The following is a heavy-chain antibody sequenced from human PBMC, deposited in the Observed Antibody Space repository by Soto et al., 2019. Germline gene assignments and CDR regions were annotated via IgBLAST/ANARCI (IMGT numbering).Heavy chain of an antibody. CDR3: AKASGWFGEFDY. D-gene: IGHD3-10*01. CDR1: GFTFSSYA. Sequence: EVQLLESGGGLVQPGGSLRLSCAASGFTFSSYAMSWVRQAPGKGLEWVSAISGSGGSTYYADSVKGRFTISRDNSKNTRYLQMNSRRAGDTAVYYCAKASGWFGEFDYWGQGTLVTVSS. J-gene: IGHJ4*02. CDR2: ISGSGGST. V-gene: IGHV3-23*01.